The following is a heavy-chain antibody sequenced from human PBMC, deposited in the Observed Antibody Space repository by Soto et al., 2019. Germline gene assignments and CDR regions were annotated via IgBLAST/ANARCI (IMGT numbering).Heavy chain of an antibody. V-gene: IGHV3-7*01. CDR1: GFTFSSYW. CDR3: ARGSEVVPAAIPYYYYGMDV. Sequence: LRLSCAASGFTFSSYWMSWVRQAPGKGLEWVANIKQDGSEKYYVDSVKGRFTISRDNAENSLYLQMNSLRAEDTAVYYCARGSEVVPAAIPYYYYGMDVWGQGTTVTVSS. J-gene: IGHJ6*02. D-gene: IGHD2-2*02. CDR2: IKQDGSEK.